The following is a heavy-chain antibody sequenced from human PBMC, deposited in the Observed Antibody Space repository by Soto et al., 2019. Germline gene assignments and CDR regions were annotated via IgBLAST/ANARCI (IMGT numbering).Heavy chain of an antibody. CDR3: ARDELTGDVGLYYYYYGMDV. J-gene: IGHJ6*02. CDR2: IIPILGIA. V-gene: IGHV1-69*08. D-gene: IGHD7-27*01. CDR1: GGTFSSYT. Sequence: QVQLVQSGAEVKKPGSSVKVSCKASGGTFSSYTISWVRQAPGQGLEWMGRIIPILGIANYAQKFQGRVRITAEKSTSTDYMELSSLRSEDTAVYYCARDELTGDVGLYYYYYGMDVWGQGTTVTVSS.